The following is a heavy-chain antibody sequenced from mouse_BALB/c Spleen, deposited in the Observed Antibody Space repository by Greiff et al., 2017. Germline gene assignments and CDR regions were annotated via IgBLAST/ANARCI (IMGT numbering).Heavy chain of an antibody. CDR2: ISSGGSYT. Sequence: EVQGVESGGDLVKPGGSLKLSCAASGFTFSSYGMSWVRQTPDKRLEWVATISSGGSYTYYPDSVKGRFTISRDNAKNTLYLQMSSLKSEDTAMYYSARHGDGGLGFYYSMDYWGQGTSVTVSA. CDR1: GFTFSSYG. CDR3: ARHGDGGLGFYYSMDY. J-gene: IGHJ4*01. V-gene: IGHV5-6*01. D-gene: IGHD3-1*01.